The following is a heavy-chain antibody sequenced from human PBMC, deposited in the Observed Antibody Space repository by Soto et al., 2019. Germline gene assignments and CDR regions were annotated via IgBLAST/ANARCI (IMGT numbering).Heavy chain of an antibody. Sequence: ASVKVSCKASGGTFSSYAISWVRQAPGQGLEWMGGIIPIFGTANYAQKFQGRVTITADESTSTAYMELSSLRSEDTAVYYCARGPAGGIAVAGLYFDYWGQGTLVTVSS. CDR2: IIPIFGTA. CDR1: GGTFSSYA. V-gene: IGHV1-69*13. J-gene: IGHJ4*02. CDR3: ARGPAGGIAVAGLYFDY. D-gene: IGHD6-19*01.